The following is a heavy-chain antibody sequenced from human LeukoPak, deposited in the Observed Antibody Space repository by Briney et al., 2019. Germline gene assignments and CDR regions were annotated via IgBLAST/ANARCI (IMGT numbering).Heavy chain of an antibody. D-gene: IGHD3-10*01. Sequence: ASVKVSCKVSGYTLTELSMHWVRQAPGKGLEWMGGFDPEDGETIYAQKFQGRVTMTEDTSTDTAYMELSSLRSEDTAVYYCATDALPLNMVRGVITNWFDPWGQGTLVTVSS. CDR3: ATDALPLNMVRGVITNWFDP. V-gene: IGHV1-24*01. CDR2: FDPEDGET. CDR1: GYTLTELS. J-gene: IGHJ5*02.